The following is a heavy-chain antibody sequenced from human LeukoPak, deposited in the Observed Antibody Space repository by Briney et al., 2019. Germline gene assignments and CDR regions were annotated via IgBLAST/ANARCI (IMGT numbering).Heavy chain of an antibody. CDR3: ARHGRSSSWSRGFDY. D-gene: IGHD6-13*01. CDR2: INHSGST. CDR1: GGSFSGYY. Sequence: SETLSLTCAVYGGSFSGYYWSWIRQPPGKGLEWIGEINHSGSTNHNPSLKSRVTISVDTSKNQFSLKLSSVTAADTAVYYCARHGRSSSWSRGFDYWGQGTLVTVSS. J-gene: IGHJ4*02. V-gene: IGHV4-34*01.